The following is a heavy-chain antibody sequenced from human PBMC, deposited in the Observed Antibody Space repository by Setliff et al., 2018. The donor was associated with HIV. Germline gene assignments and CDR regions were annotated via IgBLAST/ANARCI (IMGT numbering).Heavy chain of an antibody. V-gene: IGHV1-69*13. Sequence: SVKVSCKAFGDIFSRYAISWVRQAPGQGLEWMGGIIPIYGTANYAQKFQGRVRITADESTSTAYMDLSSLRSEDTAVYYCARDGGYSGHQWFGDAFDIW. CDR2: IIPIYGTA. J-gene: IGHJ3*02. CDR1: GDIFSRYA. CDR3: ARDGGYSGHQWFGDAFDI. D-gene: IGHD5-12*01.